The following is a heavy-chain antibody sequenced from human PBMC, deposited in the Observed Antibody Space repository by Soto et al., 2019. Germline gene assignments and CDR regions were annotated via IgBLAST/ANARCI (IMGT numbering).Heavy chain of an antibody. D-gene: IGHD4-17*01. Sequence: ASVKVSCKASGYTFTSYAMHWVRQAPGQRLEWMGWINAGNGNTKYSQKFQGRVTITRDTSASTAYMELSSLRSEDTAVYYCATSMTTVTTFLYAFDIWGQGTMVTVSS. CDR2: INAGNGNT. J-gene: IGHJ3*02. CDR1: GYTFTSYA. CDR3: ATSMTTVTTFLYAFDI. V-gene: IGHV1-3*01.